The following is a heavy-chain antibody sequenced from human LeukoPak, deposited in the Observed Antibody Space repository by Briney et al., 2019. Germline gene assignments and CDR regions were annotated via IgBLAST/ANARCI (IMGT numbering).Heavy chain of an antibody. Sequence: GGSLRLSCAASGFNFHDYGMSWVRQAPGKGLEWVSGANWYGYSTGYVDSVQGRFTVARHNAKHSLYLQMNSLRAEDTALYYCVTVAGSPASRIDVWGKGTTVTVSS. V-gene: IGHV3-20*04. J-gene: IGHJ6*03. CDR1: GFNFHDYG. CDR2: ANWYGYST. CDR3: VTVAGSPASRIDV. D-gene: IGHD1-26*01.